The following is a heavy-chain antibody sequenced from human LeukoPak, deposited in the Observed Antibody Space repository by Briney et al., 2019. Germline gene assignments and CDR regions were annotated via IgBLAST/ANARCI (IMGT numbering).Heavy chain of an antibody. CDR1: GITLSNYG. V-gene: IGHV3-23*01. CDR3: AKRGIVIRVILVGFHKEAYYFDS. CDR2: ISGSGGST. D-gene: IGHD3-16*01. Sequence: GGSLRLSCAVSGITLSNYGMSWVRQAPGKGLEWVAGISGSGGSTNYADSVKGRFTISRDNPKNTLFLQMNSLRAEDTAVYFCAKRGIVIRVILVGFHKEAYYFDSWGQGALVTVSS. J-gene: IGHJ4*02.